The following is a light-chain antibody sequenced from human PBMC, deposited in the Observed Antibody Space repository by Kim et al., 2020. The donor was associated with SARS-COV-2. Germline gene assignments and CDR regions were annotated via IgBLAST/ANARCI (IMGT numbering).Light chain of an antibody. Sequence: QRVTISCTGSRSNIGAGYDVHWYQHLPRSAPKLLIYGDNNRPSGVPDRFSASKSGTSASLAITGLQAEDEADYYCQSYDSSVSEVIFGGGTQLTVL. CDR3: QSYDSSVSEVI. V-gene: IGLV1-40*01. CDR2: GDN. J-gene: IGLJ2*01. CDR1: RSNIGAGYD.